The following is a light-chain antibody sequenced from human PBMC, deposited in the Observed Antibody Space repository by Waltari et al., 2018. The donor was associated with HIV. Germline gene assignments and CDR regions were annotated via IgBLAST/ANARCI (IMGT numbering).Light chain of an antibody. V-gene: IGKV2-28*01. J-gene: IGKJ2*01. CDR1: QSLLHSNGYNY. CDR2: LGS. Sequence: DIVMTQSPLSLPVTPGGPASISCRSSQSLLHSNGYNYLDWYLQKPGQSPQLLIYLGSNRASGVPDRFSGSGSGTDFTLKISRVEAEDVGSYYCMQALHTPRTFGQGTKLEIK. CDR3: MQALHTPRT.